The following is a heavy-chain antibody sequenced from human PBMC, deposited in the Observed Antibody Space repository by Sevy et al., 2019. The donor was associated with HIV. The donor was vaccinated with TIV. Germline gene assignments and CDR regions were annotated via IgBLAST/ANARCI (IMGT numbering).Heavy chain of an antibody. J-gene: IGHJ6*02. CDR3: ARDKTILEGRYGMDV. Sequence: GGSLRLSCAASGFTFSSYNMNWVRQAPGKGLEWVSFVFSSSSYIYYADSVKGRFTISRDNAKNSLYLQMNSLRAEDTAVYYCARDKTILEGRYGMDVWGQGTTVTVSS. CDR2: VFSSSSYI. CDR1: GFTFSSYN. D-gene: IGHD3-3*01. V-gene: IGHV3-21*01.